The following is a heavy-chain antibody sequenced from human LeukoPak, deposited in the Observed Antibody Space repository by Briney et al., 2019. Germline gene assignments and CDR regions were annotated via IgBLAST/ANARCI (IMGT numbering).Heavy chain of an antibody. J-gene: IGHJ3*02. CDR1: GFTFSSYG. V-gene: IGHV3-30*03. CDR3: ARVYSGYHDAFDI. CDR2: ISYDGSNK. D-gene: IGHD5-12*01. Sequence: GGSLRLSCAASGFTFSSYGMHWVRQAPGKGLEWVAVISYDGSNKYYADSVKGRFTISRDNSKNTLYLQMNSLRAEDTAVYYCARVYSGYHDAFDIWGQGTMVTVSS.